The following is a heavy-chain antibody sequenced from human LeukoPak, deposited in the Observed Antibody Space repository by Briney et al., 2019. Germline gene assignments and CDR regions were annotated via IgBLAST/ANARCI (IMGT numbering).Heavy chain of an antibody. V-gene: IGHV3-21*01. CDR1: GFTFSSYS. D-gene: IGHD3-3*01. Sequence: PGGSLRLSCAASGFTFSSYSMSWVRQAPGKGLEWVSSISSSSRYIYYADSVQGRFTISRDNAKNSLYLQMNSLRAEDTAVYYCARGSVYDFWSGYLPEYFQHWGQGTLVTVSS. J-gene: IGHJ1*01. CDR2: ISSSSRYI. CDR3: ARGSVYDFWSGYLPEYFQH.